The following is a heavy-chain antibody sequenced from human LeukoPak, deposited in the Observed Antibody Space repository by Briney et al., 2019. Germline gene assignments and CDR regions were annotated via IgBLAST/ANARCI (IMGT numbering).Heavy chain of an antibody. V-gene: IGHV4-30-4*01. D-gene: IGHD2-15*01. CDR2: IYYSGST. CDR1: GDSINNGDYY. CDR3: ARDNGYGQLDS. J-gene: IGHJ4*02. Sequence: SETLCLTCTVSGDSINNGDYYRSWIRQPPGNGLEWIGYIYYSGSTYYNPSLKSRVTISVDTSKNQFSLKLSSVTAADTAVYYCARDNGYGQLDSWGQGTLVTASS.